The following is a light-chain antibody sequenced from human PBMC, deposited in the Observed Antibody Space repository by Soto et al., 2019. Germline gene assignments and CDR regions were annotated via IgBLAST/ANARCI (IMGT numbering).Light chain of an antibody. V-gene: IGKV3-11*01. J-gene: IGKJ5*01. CDR2: DAS. CDR3: QQYGTPRSVT. Sequence: EIVVTQSPATLSLSPGERATLSCRASQSVSSYLAWYQQKPGQAPRLLIYDASNRATGIPARFSGSGSGTDFTLTISSLEPEDFAVYYCQQYGTPRSVTFGQGTRLDI. CDR1: QSVSSY.